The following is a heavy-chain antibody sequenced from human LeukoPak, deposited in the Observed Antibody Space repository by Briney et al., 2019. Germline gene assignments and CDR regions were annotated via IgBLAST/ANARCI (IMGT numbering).Heavy chain of an antibody. CDR3: AKDARDYGDYSAGFDY. J-gene: IGHJ4*02. Sequence: GRSLRLSCAASGFTFSSYGMHWVRQAPGKGLEWVAVISYDGSNKYYADSVKGRFTISRDNSKNTLYLQMNSLRAEDTDVYYCAKDARDYGDYSAGFDYWGQGTLVTVSS. CDR2: ISYDGSNK. CDR1: GFTFSSYG. D-gene: IGHD4-17*01. V-gene: IGHV3-30*18.